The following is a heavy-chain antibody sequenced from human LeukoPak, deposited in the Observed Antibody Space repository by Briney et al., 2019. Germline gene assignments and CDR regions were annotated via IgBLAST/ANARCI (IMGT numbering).Heavy chain of an antibody. J-gene: IGHJ4*02. D-gene: IGHD6-13*01. V-gene: IGHV3-11*03. CDR1: GIPFSDFY. Sequence: GGSLRLSCVVSGIPFSDFYMNWIRQAPGKGLEWISYVSSSSSYTDYAESEKGRFTISRDNAKSALYLEMSDLRVEDTAVYYCAAGTAADHWGQGTLVIVSS. CDR2: VSSSSSYT. CDR3: AAGTAADH.